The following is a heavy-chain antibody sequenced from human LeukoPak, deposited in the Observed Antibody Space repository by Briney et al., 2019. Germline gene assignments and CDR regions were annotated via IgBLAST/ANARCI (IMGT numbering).Heavy chain of an antibody. CDR2: IRYDGSNK. Sequence: GRSLRLSCAASGFTFSSYGMHWVRQAPGEGLEWVAFIRYDGSNKYYADSVKGRFTISRDNSKNTLYLQMNSLRAEDTAVYYCAKPDIVVVPAAMGFDYWGQGTLVTVSS. CDR1: GFTFSSYG. D-gene: IGHD2-2*01. CDR3: AKPDIVVVPAAMGFDY. V-gene: IGHV3-30*02. J-gene: IGHJ4*02.